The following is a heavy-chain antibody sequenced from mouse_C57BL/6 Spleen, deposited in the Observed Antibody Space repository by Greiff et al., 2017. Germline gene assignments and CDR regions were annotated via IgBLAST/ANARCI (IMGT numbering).Heavy chain of an antibody. CDR1: GYAFSSSW. V-gene: IGHV1-82*01. Sequence: QVHVKQSGPELVKPGASVKISCKASGYAFSSSWMNWVKQRPGKGLEWIGRIYPGDGDTNYNGKFKGKATLTADKSSSTAYMQLSSLPSEDSAVYFCARSGTVAWFAYWGQGTLVTVSA. J-gene: IGHJ3*01. CDR2: IYPGDGDT. CDR3: ARSGTVAWFAY. D-gene: IGHD4-1*01.